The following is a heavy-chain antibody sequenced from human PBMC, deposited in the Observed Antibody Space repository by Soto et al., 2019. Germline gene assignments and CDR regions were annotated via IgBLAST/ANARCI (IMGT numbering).Heavy chain of an antibody. V-gene: IGHV3-74*01. CDR2: INGNADNS. CDR3: VRDFRGAVAGSEFDH. J-gene: IGHJ4*02. CDR1: GFSFVSYW. Sequence: EVQLAESGGGLVLTGGSLRFSCAASGFSFVSYWMHWVRQVPGEGLAWVSRINGNADNSDYADSVKGRFTISRDNAMNRLYLQMDSLRADDTGVYYCVRDFRGAVAGSEFDHWGQGTLVTVSS. D-gene: IGHD6-19*01.